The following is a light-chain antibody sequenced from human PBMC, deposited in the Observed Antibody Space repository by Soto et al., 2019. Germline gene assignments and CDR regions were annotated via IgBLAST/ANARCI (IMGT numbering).Light chain of an antibody. CDR3: QQRNNWPRGT. Sequence: EIVFTQSPATLSLSPGERATLSCRASQSVSSYLAWYQQKPGQAPRLLIYDASNRATGIPARFSGSGSGTDFTLTISSLEPEDFAVYYCQQRNNWPRGTFGQGTRLEIK. CDR1: QSVSSY. J-gene: IGKJ5*01. V-gene: IGKV3-11*01. CDR2: DAS.